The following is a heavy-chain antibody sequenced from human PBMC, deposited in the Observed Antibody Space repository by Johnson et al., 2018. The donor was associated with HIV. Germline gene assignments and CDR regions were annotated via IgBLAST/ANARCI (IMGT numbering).Heavy chain of an antibody. J-gene: IGHJ3*02. CDR2: ISYDGSNK. V-gene: IGHV3-30*14. D-gene: IGHD3-10*01. Sequence: QVQLVESGGGVVQPGRSLRLSCAASGFTFSRYAMHWVRQAPGKGLEWVAVISYDGSNKYYADYVKGPFTISRDNSKNSLYLQMNSLRVGDTAVYYCARAKVARGAEGWAFDIWGQGTMVTVSS. CDR1: GFTFSRYA. CDR3: ARAKVARGAEGWAFDI.